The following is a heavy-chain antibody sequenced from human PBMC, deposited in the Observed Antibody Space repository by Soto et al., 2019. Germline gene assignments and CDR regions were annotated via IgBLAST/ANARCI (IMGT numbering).Heavy chain of an antibody. CDR2: IYYSGST. D-gene: IGHD5-12*01. J-gene: IGHJ4*02. CDR3: ASGRWGWLQLTF. CDR1: GGSISSYY. Sequence: SETLSLTCTVSGGSISSYYWSWIRQPPGKGLEWIGYIYYSGSTNYNPSLKSRVTISVDTSKNQFSLKLSSVTAADTAVYYWASGRWGWLQLTFWGQGTLVTVSS. V-gene: IGHV4-59*01.